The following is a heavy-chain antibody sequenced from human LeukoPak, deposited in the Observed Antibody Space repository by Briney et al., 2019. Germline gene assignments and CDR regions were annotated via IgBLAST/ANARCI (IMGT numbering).Heavy chain of an antibody. D-gene: IGHD7-27*01. J-gene: IGHJ4*02. Sequence: GGSLRLSCAASGFTFSSYAMSWVRQAPGKGLEWVSAISGSGGSTYYADSVKGRFTISRDNSKSTLYLQMNSLRAEDTAVYYCAKDGGLWVSAHWGDSWGRGTLVTVSS. CDR1: GFTFSSYA. CDR3: AKDGGLWVSAHWGDS. CDR2: ISGSGGST. V-gene: IGHV3-23*01.